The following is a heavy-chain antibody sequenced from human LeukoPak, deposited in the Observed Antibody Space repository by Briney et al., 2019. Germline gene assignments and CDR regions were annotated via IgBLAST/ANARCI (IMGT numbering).Heavy chain of an antibody. CDR3: ARVGSPSHWYFEL. V-gene: IGHV3-48*04. Sequence: GGSLRLSCAASGFTFSSYSMNWVRQAPGKGLEWVSYISSSSSTIYYADSVKGRFTISRDNAKNSLYLQMNSLRAEDTAVYYCARVGSPSHWYFELWGRGTLVTVSS. CDR2: ISSSSSTI. D-gene: IGHD2-15*01. CDR1: GFTFSSYS. J-gene: IGHJ2*01.